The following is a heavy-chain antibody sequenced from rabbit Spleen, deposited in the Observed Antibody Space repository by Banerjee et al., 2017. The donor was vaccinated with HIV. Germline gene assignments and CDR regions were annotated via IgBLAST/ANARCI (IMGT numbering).Heavy chain of an antibody. CDR2: IYAAKGST. D-gene: IGHD4-1*01. CDR1: GIDFTKYY. Sequence: QLTETGGGLVQPGGSLTLSCKASGIDFTKYYITWVRQAPGKGLEWIGIIYAAKGSTDYASWVNGRFTISSDNAQSTVDLKMTSLTAAGTATYFCARAIVPWLGLTRLDLWGQGTLVTVS. J-gene: IGHJ3*01. V-gene: IGHV1S7*01. CDR3: ARAIVPWLGLTRLDL.